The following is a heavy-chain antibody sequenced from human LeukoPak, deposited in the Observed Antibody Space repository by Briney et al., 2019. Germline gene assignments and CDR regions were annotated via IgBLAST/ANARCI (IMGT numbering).Heavy chain of an antibody. CDR2: IYWNDDK. J-gene: IGHJ4*02. CDR1: GFSLSTSGVG. CDR3: AHHTKGGDGYNYFEY. Sequence: SGPTLVKPTQTLTLTCTFSGFSLSTSGVGVGWIRRPPGEALEWLAVIYWNDDKRYSPSLKSRLNITKDTSKHQVVLTMTNMDPVDTATYYCAHHTKGGDGYNYFEYWGQGTLVTVSS. D-gene: IGHD5-24*01. V-gene: IGHV2-5*01.